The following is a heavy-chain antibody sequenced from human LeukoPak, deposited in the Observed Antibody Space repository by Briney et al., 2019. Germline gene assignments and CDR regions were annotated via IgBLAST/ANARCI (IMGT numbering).Heavy chain of an antibody. CDR1: GGSISXYX. Sequence: SEXXSXXCTVSGGSISXYXXSWVRQPPGKXXXXXXYIYSSGSTNYNPSLKSRVTISVDTSKNQFSLKLSSVTAADTAVYYCARDADHDYKYGMDVWGQGTTVTVSS. V-gene: IGHV4-59*01. J-gene: IGHJ6*02. CDR2: IYSSGST. CDR3: ARDADHDYKYGMDV.